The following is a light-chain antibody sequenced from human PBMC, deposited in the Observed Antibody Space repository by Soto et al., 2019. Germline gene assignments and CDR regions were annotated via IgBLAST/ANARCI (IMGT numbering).Light chain of an antibody. Sequence: EIVMTQSPATLSVSPGERATLSCRASQSVSSNLAWYQQKPGQALRLLIYGASTRATGIPARFSGSGSGTEFTLTISSLQSEDFAVYYCQQYNNWPITFGGGTKVDIK. CDR2: GAS. CDR1: QSVSSN. CDR3: QQYNNWPIT. V-gene: IGKV3-15*01. J-gene: IGKJ4*01.